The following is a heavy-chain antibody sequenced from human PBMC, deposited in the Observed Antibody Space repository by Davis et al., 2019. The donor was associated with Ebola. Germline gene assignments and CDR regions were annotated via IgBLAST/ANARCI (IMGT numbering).Heavy chain of an antibody. J-gene: IGHJ6*02. V-gene: IGHV1-69*04. CDR3: ARDSDFWSGYSDYYYYGMDV. CDR1: GGTFSSYT. D-gene: IGHD3-3*01. Sequence: SVKVSCKASGGTFSSYTISWVRQAPGQGLEWMGRIIPILGIANYAQKFQGRVTITADKSTSTAYMELSSLRSEDTAVYYCARDSDFWSGYSDYYYYGMDVWGQGTTVTVSS. CDR2: IIPILGIA.